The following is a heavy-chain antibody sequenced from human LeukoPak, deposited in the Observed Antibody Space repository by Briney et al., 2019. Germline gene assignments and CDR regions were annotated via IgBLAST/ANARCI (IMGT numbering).Heavy chain of an antibody. D-gene: IGHD6-19*01. CDR3: AREVSEQWLFDY. J-gene: IGHJ4*02. Sequence: GASVKVSCKASGYTFINYAITWVRQAPGQGLEWMGWISAYNDDTNYAQKLQGRVTMTTDTSTSTAYMELRSLRSDDTVVYYCAREVSEQWLFDYWGQGTLVTVSS. CDR1: GYTFINYA. CDR2: ISAYNDDT. V-gene: IGHV1-18*01.